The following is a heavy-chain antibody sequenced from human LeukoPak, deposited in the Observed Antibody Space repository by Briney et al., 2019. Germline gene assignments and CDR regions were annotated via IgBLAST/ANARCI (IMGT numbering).Heavy chain of an antibody. D-gene: IGHD3-10*01. CDR1: GFSFSNYG. J-gene: IGHJ3*02. CDR2: IWNDGSNK. Sequence: PGGPLRLSCAASGFSFSNYGIHWVRQAPGKGLEWVAIIWNDGSNKYYGDSVKGRFTISRDNSKNTAYLQMNSLRGEDTALYYCAREGSSTIDFGSGTHSGGDFDIWGQGTVVTVSS. V-gene: IGHV3-33*01. CDR3: AREGSSTIDFGSGTHSGGDFDI.